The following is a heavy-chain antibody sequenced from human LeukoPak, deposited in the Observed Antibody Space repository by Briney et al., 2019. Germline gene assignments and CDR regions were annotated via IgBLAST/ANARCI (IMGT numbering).Heavy chain of an antibody. CDR2: ISGSGLST. V-gene: IGHV3-23*01. CDR3: AKDIQLSA. D-gene: IGHD5-24*01. J-gene: IGHJ3*01. Sequence: GGSLRLSCAASGFTFNSYAMSWVRQAAGRGVDWVSAISGSGLSTYYADSVRGRFTIYRDNPKKTLSLQMNSLRVEDTAIYYCAKDIQLSAWGLGTMVTVSS. CDR1: GFTFNSYA.